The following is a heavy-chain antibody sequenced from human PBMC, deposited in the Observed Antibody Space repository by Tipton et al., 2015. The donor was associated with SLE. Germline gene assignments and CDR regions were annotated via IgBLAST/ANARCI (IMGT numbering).Heavy chain of an antibody. CDR2: ISSSSNYI. D-gene: IGHD2-8*02. V-gene: IGHV3-21*01. CDR1: GFTFSRYT. Sequence: SLRLSCAASGFTFSRYTMSWVRQAPGKGLEWVSSISSSSNYIYYADSMKGRFTISRDNAKNSLYLQMNSLRDEDTAVYYCTRDWSHRFDYWGQGTLVTVSS. CDR3: TRDWSHRFDY. J-gene: IGHJ4*02.